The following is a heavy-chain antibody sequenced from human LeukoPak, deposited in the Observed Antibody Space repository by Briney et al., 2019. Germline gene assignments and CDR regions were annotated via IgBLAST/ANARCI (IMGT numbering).Heavy chain of an antibody. J-gene: IGHJ5*02. CDR2: IYNSGST. CDR3: ARHLGDWFDP. Sequence: SETLSLTCTVSGGSISSSYWSWIRQPPGKGLEWIGYIYNSGSTKYNPSLKSRATMSVDTSKNQFSLKLSSATAADTAVYYCARHLGDWFDPWGQGTLVTVSS. CDR1: GGSISSSY. V-gene: IGHV4-59*08.